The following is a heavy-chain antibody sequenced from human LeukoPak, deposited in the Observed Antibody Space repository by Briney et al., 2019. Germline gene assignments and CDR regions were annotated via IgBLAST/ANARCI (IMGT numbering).Heavy chain of an antibody. CDR1: GYTFTSYY. D-gene: IGHD3-22*01. Sequence: ASVKVSCKASGYTFTSYYMHWVRQAPRQGLEWMGIINPRGGSTSYAQKFQGRVAMTRDTSTSTVYMELSSLGSEDTAVYYCASSLYDSSGYYFYYFDYWGQGTLVTVSS. V-gene: IGHV1-46*01. J-gene: IGHJ4*02. CDR3: ASSLYDSSGYYFYYFDY. CDR2: INPRGGST.